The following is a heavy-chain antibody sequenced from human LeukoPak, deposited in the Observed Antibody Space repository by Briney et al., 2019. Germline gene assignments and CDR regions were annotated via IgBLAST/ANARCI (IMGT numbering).Heavy chain of an antibody. CDR3: ARDLGGSYQDY. CDR2: INPSGGST. Sequence: GASVKVSCEASGYTFTTYYMHWVRQAPGQGFEWMGIINPSGGSTNYAQKFQGRVTMTRDTSTSTVYMELSSLRSDDTAVYYCARDLGGSYQDYWGQGTLVTVSS. CDR1: GYTFTTYY. D-gene: IGHD1-26*01. J-gene: IGHJ4*02. V-gene: IGHV1-46*01.